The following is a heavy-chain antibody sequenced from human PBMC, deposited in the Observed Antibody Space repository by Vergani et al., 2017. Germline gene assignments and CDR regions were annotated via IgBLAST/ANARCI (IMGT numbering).Heavy chain of an antibody. D-gene: IGHD6-6*01. CDR3: ARQGSSSSMWRTFDY. J-gene: IGHJ4*02. CDR2: IYYSGST. CDR1: GGSISSGGYY. Sequence: QVQLQESGPGLVKPSQTLSLTCTVPGGSISSGGYYWSWIRQHPGKGLEWIGYIYYSGSTYYNPSLKSRVTISVDTSKNQFSLKLSSVTAADTAVYYCARQGSSSSMWRTFDYGGQGTPVTVSP. V-gene: IGHV4-31*03.